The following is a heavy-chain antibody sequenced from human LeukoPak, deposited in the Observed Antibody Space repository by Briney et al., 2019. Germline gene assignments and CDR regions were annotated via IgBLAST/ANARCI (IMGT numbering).Heavy chain of an antibody. CDR1: GFTFSSFG. D-gene: IGHD4-17*01. V-gene: IGHV3-33*01. CDR2: IWYNGSNK. Sequence: GGSLRLSCAASGFTFSSFGMHWVRQAPGKGLEWVADIWYNGSNKYYAQSVKGRFTISRDNSKNTLYLQMNSLRAEDTAVYYCSRGGYGDYNNWFDPWGQGTLVIVSS. CDR3: SRGGYGDYNNWFDP. J-gene: IGHJ5*02.